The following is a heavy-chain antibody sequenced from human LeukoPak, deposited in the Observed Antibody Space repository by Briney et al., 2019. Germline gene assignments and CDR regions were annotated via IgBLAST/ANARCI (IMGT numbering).Heavy chain of an antibody. D-gene: IGHD4-17*01. Sequence: GSLRLSCAASGFTFSSYSMNWVRQAPGKGLEWIGEINHSGSTNYNPSLKSRVTISVDTSKNQFSLKLSSVTAADTAVYYCASFRTTVTCFDYWGQGTLVTVSS. CDR2: INHSGST. CDR3: ASFRTTVTCFDY. CDR1: GFTFSSYS. J-gene: IGHJ4*02. V-gene: IGHV4-34*01.